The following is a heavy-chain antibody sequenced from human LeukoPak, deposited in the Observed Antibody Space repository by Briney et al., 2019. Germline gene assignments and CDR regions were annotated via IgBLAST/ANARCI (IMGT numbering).Heavy chain of an antibody. V-gene: IGHV3-23*01. D-gene: IGHD3-16*01. CDR1: GFTFSSYG. Sequence: PGGTLRLSCAASGFTFSSYGMSWVRQAPGKGLEWVSAISGSGGSTYYADSVKGRFAISRDNSKNTLYLQMNSLRAEDTAVYYCAKFGGVGAGYWGQGTLVTVSS. J-gene: IGHJ4*02. CDR2: ISGSGGST. CDR3: AKFGGVGAGY.